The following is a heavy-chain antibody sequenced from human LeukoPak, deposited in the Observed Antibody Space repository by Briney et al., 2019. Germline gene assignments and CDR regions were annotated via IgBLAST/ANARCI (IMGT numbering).Heavy chain of an antibody. V-gene: IGHV3-7*01. CDR3: AITVPGYPDAYFDY. Sequence: GGSLRLSCAASGYTLCLHWERGVPDTPGKALERVAHKNQEGNAIYCIDTVKGRFTIPRDNAKNSLCLQIIGLTVADTAVYYCAITVPGYPDAYFDYWGQGTLVTVSS. CDR2: KNQEGNAI. CDR1: GYTLCLHW. J-gene: IGHJ4*02. D-gene: IGHD6-19*01.